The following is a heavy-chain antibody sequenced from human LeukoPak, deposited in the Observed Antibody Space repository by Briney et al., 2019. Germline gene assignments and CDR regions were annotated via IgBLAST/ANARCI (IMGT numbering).Heavy chain of an antibody. CDR1: GGSISSYY. Sequence: SETLSLTCTVSGGSISSYYWSWIRQPPGKGLEWIGYIYYSGSTNYNPSLKSRVTISVDTPKNQFSLKLSSVTAADTAVYYCARVRDSSGYDYYYYMDVCGKGTTVTVSS. CDR3: ARVRDSSGYDYYYYMDV. J-gene: IGHJ6*03. D-gene: IGHD3-22*01. V-gene: IGHV4-59*01. CDR2: IYYSGST.